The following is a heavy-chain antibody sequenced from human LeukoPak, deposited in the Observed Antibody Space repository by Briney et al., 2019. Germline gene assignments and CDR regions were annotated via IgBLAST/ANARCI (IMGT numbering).Heavy chain of an antibody. D-gene: IGHD3-22*01. J-gene: IGHJ4*02. CDR2: ISAYNGNT. V-gene: IGHV1-18*01. Sequence: ASVKVSCKASGYTFTSYGISWVRQAPGQGLEWMGWISAYNGNTNYAQKLQGRVTMTTDTSTSTAYMELRSLRSDDTAVYYCARRNYYDSSGYYRMSYFDCWGQGTLVTVSS. CDR3: ARRNYYDSSGYYRMSYFDC. CDR1: GYTFTSYG.